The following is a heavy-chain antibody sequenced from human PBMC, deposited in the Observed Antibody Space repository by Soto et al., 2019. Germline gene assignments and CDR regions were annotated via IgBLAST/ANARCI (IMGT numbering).Heavy chain of an antibody. CDR2: ISTYNGNT. CDR3: VRGPTDYYDNSANYFLDY. CDR1: GYTFITYG. Sequence: QVQLVQSGAEVKKPGASVKVSCKASGYTFITYGVSWVRQAPGQGLDWLGWISTYNGNTRYAERLQGRVTMTTDTTTNTAYMELRNQRSDDTAVYYCVRGPTDYYDNSANYFLDYWGQGTLVTVSS. D-gene: IGHD3-22*01. J-gene: IGHJ4*02. V-gene: IGHV1-18*01.